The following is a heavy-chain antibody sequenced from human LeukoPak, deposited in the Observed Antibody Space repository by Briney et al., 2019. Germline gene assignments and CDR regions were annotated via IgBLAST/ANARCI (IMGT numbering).Heavy chain of an antibody. CDR1: GDSVSSSNYY. D-gene: IGHD2-15*01. CDR3: ARDPRALLLPFDY. CDR2: IYYSGST. V-gene: IGHV4-39*07. J-gene: IGHJ4*02. Sequence: SETLSLTCTVSGDSVSSSNYYWAWIRQPPGKGLEWIGNIYYSGSTYYNPSLKSRVTISVDTSKNQFSLKLSSVTAADTAVYYCARDPRALLLPFDYWGQGTLVTVSS.